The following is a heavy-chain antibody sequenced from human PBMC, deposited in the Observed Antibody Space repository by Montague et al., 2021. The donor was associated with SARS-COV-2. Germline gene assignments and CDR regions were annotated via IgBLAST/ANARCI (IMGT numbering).Heavy chain of an antibody. CDR2: INDRGVTNY. D-gene: IGHD4-11*01. V-gene: IGHV4-34*01. J-gene: IGHJ4*02. CDR3: ARWDPQTLTVISLRGKSANDY. CDR1: GESFRGFF. Sequence: TLSLTCAVYGESFRGFFWSWIRQPPGKGLEWIAEINDRGVTNYNYNPSLGSRVTISADTSKNQFSLKLRSVTAADTAVYYCARWDPQTLTVISLRGKSANDYWGQGTLVTVSS.